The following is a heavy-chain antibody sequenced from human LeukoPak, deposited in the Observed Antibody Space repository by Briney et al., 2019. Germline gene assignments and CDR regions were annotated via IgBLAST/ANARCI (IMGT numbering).Heavy chain of an antibody. CDR2: IYYSGTT. D-gene: IGHD2-15*01. V-gene: IGHV4-31*11. CDR3: TRDVPRSAGYPDN. J-gene: IGHJ4*02. CDR1: GGSISSGDHF. Sequence: SETLSLTCAVSGGSISSGDHFWSWIRQHPGKGLEWIGYIYYSGTTYYNPSLKSRVTISVDTSKNHFSLKLTSVTAADTAVYYCTRDVPRSAGYPDNWGQGTLATVSS.